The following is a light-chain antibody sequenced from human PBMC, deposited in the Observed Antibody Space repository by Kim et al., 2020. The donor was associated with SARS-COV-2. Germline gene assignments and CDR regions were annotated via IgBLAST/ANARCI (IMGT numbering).Light chain of an antibody. CDR2: EDN. CDR3: QAWGTRTVV. Sequence: SYELTQPPSVSVSPGQTASIPCSGDKLEDKFTYWYQQKPGQSPVLVIYEDNKRPSGIPDRFSASNSGNTATLTISGTQAVDEADYYCQAWGTRTVVFGGGTNLTVL. CDR1: KLEDKF. J-gene: IGLJ2*01. V-gene: IGLV3-1*01.